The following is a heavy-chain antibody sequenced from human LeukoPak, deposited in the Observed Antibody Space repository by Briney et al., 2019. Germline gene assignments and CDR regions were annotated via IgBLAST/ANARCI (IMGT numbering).Heavy chain of an antibody. CDR3: ASLRITMIVDDAFDI. Sequence: GGSLRLSCAASGFTFSSYWMSWVRQAPGKGLEWVANIKQDGSEKYYADSVKGRFTISRDNAKNSLYLQMNSLRAEDTAVYYCASLRITMIVDDAFDIWGQGTMVTVSS. CDR2: IKQDGSEK. V-gene: IGHV3-7*01. D-gene: IGHD3-22*01. J-gene: IGHJ3*02. CDR1: GFTFSSYW.